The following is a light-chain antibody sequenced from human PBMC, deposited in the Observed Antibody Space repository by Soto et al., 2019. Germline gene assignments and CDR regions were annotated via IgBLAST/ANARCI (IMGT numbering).Light chain of an antibody. CDR2: DAS. J-gene: IGKJ4*01. V-gene: IGKV3-20*01. CDR1: QTLSSNF. CDR3: QHYGNSPLT. Sequence: EIVLTQSPGTLSLSPGERATLSCRASQTLSSNFLAWYQQKPGQAPRLLIYDASSRVTGIPDRFSGSASGTEFTLIINRLEPEDFAVYYCQHYGNSPLTFGGGTKVEIK.